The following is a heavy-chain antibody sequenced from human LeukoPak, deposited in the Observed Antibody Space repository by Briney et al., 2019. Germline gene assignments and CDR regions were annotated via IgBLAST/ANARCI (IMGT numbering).Heavy chain of an antibody. D-gene: IGHD3-3*01. CDR3: ARRFFDY. CDR1: GFTFSSYG. CDR2: IKQDGSEK. V-gene: IGHV3-7*01. J-gene: IGHJ4*02. Sequence: GGSLRLSCAASGFTFSSYGMHWVRQAPGKGLEWVANIKQDGSEKYYVDSVKGRFTISRDNAKNSLYLQMNSLRAEDTAVYYCARRFFDYWGQGTLVTVSS.